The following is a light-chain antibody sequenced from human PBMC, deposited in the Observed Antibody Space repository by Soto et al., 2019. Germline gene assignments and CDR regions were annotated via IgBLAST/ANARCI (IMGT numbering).Light chain of an antibody. Sequence: QSALTQPASVSGSRGQSMTMSCTGSSNDIGAYKYVSWYQQYPGKAPKLIIFEVSNRPSGVSNRFSGSKSGNTASLTIAGLQAEDEADYHCSSYTTGSTLYVFGGGTKVTVL. CDR2: EVS. V-gene: IGLV2-14*01. J-gene: IGLJ1*01. CDR1: SNDIGAYKY. CDR3: SSYTTGSTLYV.